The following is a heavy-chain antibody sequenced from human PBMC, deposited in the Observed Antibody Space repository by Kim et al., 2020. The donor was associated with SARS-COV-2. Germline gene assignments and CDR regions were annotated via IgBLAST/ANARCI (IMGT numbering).Heavy chain of an antibody. CDR2: IYSTGNT. CDR3: CMVRGTSLNTDWFDP. CDR1: GDSISGDY. V-gene: IGHV4-4*07. Sequence: SETLSLTCTVSGDSISGDYWSWSRQSALRVLNWIGRIYSTGNTNYNPSLPIRVAMSVDTSKNQVSLNLKSVTAAYSALYYCCMVRGTSLNTDWFDP. J-gene: IGHJ5*02. D-gene: IGHD3-10*01.